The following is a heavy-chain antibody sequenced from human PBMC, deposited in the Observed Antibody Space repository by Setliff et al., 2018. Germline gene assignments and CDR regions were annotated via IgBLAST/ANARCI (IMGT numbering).Heavy chain of an antibody. D-gene: IGHD1-26*01. CDR3: ARERRGDSGSYYNNYYYGMDV. CDR2: IIPILGIA. V-gene: IGHV1-69*10. CDR1: GGTFSSYA. J-gene: IGHJ6*02. Sequence: SVKVSCKASGGTFSSYAISWVRQAPGQGLEWMGGIIPILGIANYAQKFQGRVTITADKSTSTAYMELSSLRSEDTAVYYCARERRGDSGSYYNNYYYGMDVWGQGTTVTAP.